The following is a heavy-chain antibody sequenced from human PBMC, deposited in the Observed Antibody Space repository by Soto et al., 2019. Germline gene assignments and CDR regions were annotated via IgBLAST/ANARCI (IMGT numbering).Heavy chain of an antibody. CDR2: IYTGGNT. D-gene: IGHD7-27*01. CDR1: GGSIRSDDYC. J-gene: IGHJ4*02. Sequence: QVQLQESGPGLVEPSQTLSLTCTVSGGSIRSDDYCWSWIRQPPDKGLEWIGHIYTGGNTYSSPSFKRRITLSVDTSESQSSLKLSSVTAADTAVYFCARGPSGDKVHYWGQGILVTVSS. CDR3: ARGPSGDKVHY. V-gene: IGHV4-30-4*01.